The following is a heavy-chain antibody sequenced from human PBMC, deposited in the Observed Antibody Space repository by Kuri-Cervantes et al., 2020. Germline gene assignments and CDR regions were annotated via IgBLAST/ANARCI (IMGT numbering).Heavy chain of an antibody. CDR1: GGSFSGYY. Sequence: SQTLSLTCAVYGGSFSGYYWSWIRQPPGKGLEWIGEINHSGSTNYNPSLKSRVTISVDTSKNQFSLKLSSVTAADTAAYYCARAKQWLRSLDYWGQGTLVTVSS. CDR2: INHSGST. J-gene: IGHJ4*02. V-gene: IGHV4-34*01. CDR3: ARAKQWLRSLDY. D-gene: IGHD6-19*01.